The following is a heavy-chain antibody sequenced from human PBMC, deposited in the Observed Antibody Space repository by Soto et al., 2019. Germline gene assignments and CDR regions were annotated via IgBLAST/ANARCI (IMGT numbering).Heavy chain of an antibody. J-gene: IGHJ4*02. CDR1: GFTFSSYG. V-gene: IGHV3-30*18. CDR3: AKYPRASKVRGVNRWEIDY. CDR2: ISYDGSNK. Sequence: GGSLRLSCAASGFTFSSYGMHWVRQAPGKGLEWVAVISYDGSNKYYADSVKGRFTISRDNTKNTLYLQMNSLPTKDTAVYYWAKYPRASKVRGVNRWEIDYWGQGTLVTVSS. D-gene: IGHD3-10*01.